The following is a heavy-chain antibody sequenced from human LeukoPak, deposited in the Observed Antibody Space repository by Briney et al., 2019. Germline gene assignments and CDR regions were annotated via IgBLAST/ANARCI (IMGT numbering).Heavy chain of an antibody. CDR3: AREGEGSGSYYNAVVRAFDI. Sequence: SETLSLTCTVSGGSISSSSYYWGWIRQPPGKGLEWTGSIYYSGSTYYNPSLKSRVTISVDTSKNQFSLKLSSVTAADTAVYYCAREGEGSGSYYNAVVRAFDIWGQGTMVTVSS. D-gene: IGHD3-10*01. V-gene: IGHV4-39*07. CDR2: IYYSGST. J-gene: IGHJ3*02. CDR1: GGSISSSSYY.